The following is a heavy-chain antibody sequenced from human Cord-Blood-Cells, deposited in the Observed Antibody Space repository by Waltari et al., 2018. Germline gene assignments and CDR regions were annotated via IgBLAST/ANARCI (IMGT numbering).Heavy chain of an antibody. D-gene: IGHD5-18*01. Sequence: EVQLVESGGGLIQPGGSLRLSCEASGFTVSSNYMSWGRQAPGKGLEWVSVIYSGGSTYYADSVKGRFTISRDNSKNTLYLQMNSLRAEDTAVYYCARDRKGYSYGYYYYYMEVWGKGTTVTVSS. CDR1: GFTVSSNY. J-gene: IGHJ6*03. CDR3: ARDRKGYSYGYYYYYMEV. CDR2: IYSGGST. V-gene: IGHV3-53*01.